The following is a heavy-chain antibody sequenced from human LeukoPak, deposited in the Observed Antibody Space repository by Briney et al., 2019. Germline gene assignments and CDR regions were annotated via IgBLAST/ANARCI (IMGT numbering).Heavy chain of an antibody. J-gene: IGHJ4*02. CDR1: GFTFSSYE. CDR3: AKAIMVRRVIITLSYFDY. V-gene: IGHV3-48*03. Sequence: GGSLRLSCAASGFTFSSYEMNWVRQAPGKGLEWVSYISSSGSTIYYADSVKGRFTISRDNAKNSLYLQMNSLRAEDTALYYCAKAIMVRRVIITLSYFDYWGQGTLVTVSS. D-gene: IGHD3-10*01. CDR2: ISSSGSTI.